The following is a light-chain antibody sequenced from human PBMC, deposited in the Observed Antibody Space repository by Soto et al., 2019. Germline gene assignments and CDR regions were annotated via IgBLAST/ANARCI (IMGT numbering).Light chain of an antibody. J-gene: IGLJ2*01. Sequence: QSALTQPASVSGSPVQSIAISCTGTASDVGGYGNLSWYQQHPGRAPKLIIYDVNYRPSGVSDRFSASKSGNTASLTISGLQYEDEADYYCSSSSGRSYIVLFGGGTKLTVL. CDR3: SSSSGRSYIVL. CDR2: DVN. V-gene: IGLV2-14*03. CDR1: ASDVGGYGN.